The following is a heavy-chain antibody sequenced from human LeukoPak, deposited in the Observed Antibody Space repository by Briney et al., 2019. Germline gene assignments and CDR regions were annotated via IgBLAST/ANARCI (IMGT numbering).Heavy chain of an antibody. CDR2: ISPYNGNT. V-gene: IGHV1-18*01. CDR3: ARDRLDYYYGMDV. Sequence: ASVKVSCKASGYIFTRYGISWVRQAPGQGLEWMGWISPYNGNTNYAQKLQGRVTMTTDTSTSTAYMELRSLRSDDTAVYYCARDRLDYYYGMDVWGQGTTVTVSS. D-gene: IGHD6-19*01. J-gene: IGHJ6*02. CDR1: GYIFTRYG.